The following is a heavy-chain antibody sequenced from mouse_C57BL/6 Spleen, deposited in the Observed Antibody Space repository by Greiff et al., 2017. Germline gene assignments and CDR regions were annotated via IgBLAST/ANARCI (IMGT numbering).Heavy chain of an antibody. Sequence: EVQLVESGGGLVKPGGSLKLSCAASGFTFSDYGMHWVRQAPEKGLEWVAYISSGSSTIYYADTVKGRVPLSTDNAKNTMFLQMTSLKSEDTAMYSCARTYYRNDLDYWGQGTTLTVSS. CDR1: GFTFSDYG. J-gene: IGHJ2*01. CDR2: ISSGSSTI. D-gene: IGHD2-14*01. V-gene: IGHV5-17*01. CDR3: ARTYYRNDLDY.